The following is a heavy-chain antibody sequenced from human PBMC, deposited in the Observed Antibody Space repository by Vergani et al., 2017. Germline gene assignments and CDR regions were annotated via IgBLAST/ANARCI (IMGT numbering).Heavy chain of an antibody. CDR3: AKSPSYSSSWFDYYYYYMDV. CDR2: ISGSGGST. CDR1: GFTFSSYA. Sequence: VQLVESGGGLVQPGGSLRLSCAASGFTFSSYAMSWVRQAPGKGLEWVSAISGSGGSTYYADSVKGRFTISRDNSKNTLYLQMNSLRAEDTAVYYCAKSPSYSSSWFDYYYYYMDVWGKGTTVTVSS. J-gene: IGHJ6*03. D-gene: IGHD6-13*01. V-gene: IGHV3-23*04.